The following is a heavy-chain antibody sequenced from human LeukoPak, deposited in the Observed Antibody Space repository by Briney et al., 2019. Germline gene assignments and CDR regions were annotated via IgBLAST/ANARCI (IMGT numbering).Heavy chain of an antibody. J-gene: IGHJ5*02. V-gene: IGHV4-30-2*01. CDR1: GGSTSSGGYS. CDR3: ARTLAAGWFDP. CDR2: IYHSGST. D-gene: IGHD6-19*01. Sequence: SQTLSLTCTVSGGSTSSGGYSWSWIRQPPGKGLEWIGYIYHSGSTYYNPSLKSRVTISVDRSKNQFSLKLSSVTAADTAVYYCARTLAAGWFDPWGQGTLVTVSS.